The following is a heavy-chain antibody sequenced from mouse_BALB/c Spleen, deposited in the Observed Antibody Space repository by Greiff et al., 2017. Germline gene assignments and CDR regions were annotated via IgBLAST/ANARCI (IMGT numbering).Heavy chain of an antibody. CDR2: IRLKSNNYAT. Sequence: EVKLMESGGGVVQPGGSMKLSCVSSGFTFSNYWMNWVRQSPEKGLEWVAEIRLKSNNYATHYAESVKGRFTISRDDSKSSVYLQMNNLRAEDTGIYYCTREDGYPSYYAMDYWGQGTSVTVSS. V-gene: IGHV6-6*02. D-gene: IGHD2-3*01. CDR3: TREDGYPSYYAMDY. J-gene: IGHJ4*01. CDR1: GFTFSNYW.